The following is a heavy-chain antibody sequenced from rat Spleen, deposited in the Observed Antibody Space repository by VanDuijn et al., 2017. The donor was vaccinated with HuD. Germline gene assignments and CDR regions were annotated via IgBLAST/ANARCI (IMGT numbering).Heavy chain of an antibody. D-gene: IGHD1-11*01. J-gene: IGHJ3*01. V-gene: IGHV5-29*01. CDR2: IRYDGSST. Sequence: EVHLVESDGGLVQPGRSLKLSCVASGFTFSDYYMAWVRQAPTKGLEWVATIRYDGSSTYYRDSVKGRFTISRDNTRNTLYLQMDSLRSEDTATYYCARLGTEAIGNWFTSWGQRTLVTVSS. CDR3: ARLGTEAIGNWFTS. CDR1: GFTFSDYY.